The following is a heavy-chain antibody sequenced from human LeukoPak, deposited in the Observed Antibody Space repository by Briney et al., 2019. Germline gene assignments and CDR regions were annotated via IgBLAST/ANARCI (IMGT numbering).Heavy chain of an antibody. CDR2: ISGSGGST. CDR1: GFTFSSYA. V-gene: IGHV3-23*01. D-gene: IGHD3-22*01. J-gene: IGHJ3*02. Sequence: GGSLRLSCAASGFTFSSYAMSWVRQAPGKGLEWVSAISGSGGSTYYADSVKGRFTISRDNSKNTLYLQMNSLRAEDTAVYYCAKFPDYYDSSGQSDAFDIWGQGTMVTVSS. CDR3: AKFPDYYDSSGQSDAFDI.